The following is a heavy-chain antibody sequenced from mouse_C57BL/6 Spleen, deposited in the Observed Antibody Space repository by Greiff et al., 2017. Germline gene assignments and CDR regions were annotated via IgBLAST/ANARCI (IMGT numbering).Heavy chain of an antibody. CDR1: EYEFPSHD. J-gene: IGHJ1*03. V-gene: IGHV5-2*01. CDR2: INSDGGST. Sequence: EVMLVESGGGLVQPGESLKLSCESNEYEFPSHDMSWVRKTPEKRLELVAAINSDGGSTYYPDTMERRFIISRDNTKKTLYLQMSSLRSEDTALYYCARHRAYYGNYWYFDVWGTGTTVTVSS. CDR3: ARHRAYYGNYWYFDV. D-gene: IGHD2-10*01.